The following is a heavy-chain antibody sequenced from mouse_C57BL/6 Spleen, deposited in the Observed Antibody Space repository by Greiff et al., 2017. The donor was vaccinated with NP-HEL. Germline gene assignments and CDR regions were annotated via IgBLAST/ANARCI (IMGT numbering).Heavy chain of an antibody. D-gene: IGHD4-1*01. CDR2: INPYNGGT. J-gene: IGHJ2*01. V-gene: IGHV1-19*01. CDR3: AREVDAGSHFAY. CDR1: GYTFTDYY. Sequence: EVQLQQSGPVLVKPGASVKMSCKASGYTFTDYYMNWVKQSHGKSLEWIGVINPYNGGTSYNQKFKGKATLTVDKSSSTAYMELNSLTSEDSAFYYCAREVDAGSHFAYWGQGTTLTVSS.